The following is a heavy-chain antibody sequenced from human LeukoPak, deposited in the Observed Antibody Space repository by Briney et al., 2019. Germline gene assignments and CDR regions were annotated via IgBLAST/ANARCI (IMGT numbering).Heavy chain of an antibody. CDR2: ISSGGDIM. Sequence: GGSLRLSCAASGLRFSDYYVSWIRQAPGKGLQWVSYISSGGDIMHYADSVKGRFTISRDNYKNTLYLQMGSLRAEDMAVYNCARDGYGYSYGLEYYYYMDVWGKGTTVTVSS. V-gene: IGHV3-11*04. CDR1: GLRFSDYY. J-gene: IGHJ6*03. CDR3: ARDGYGYSYGLEYYYYMDV. D-gene: IGHD5-18*01.